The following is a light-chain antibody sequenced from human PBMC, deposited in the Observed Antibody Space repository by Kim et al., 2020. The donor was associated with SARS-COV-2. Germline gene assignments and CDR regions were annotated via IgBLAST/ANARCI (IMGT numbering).Light chain of an antibody. CDR2: GAF. V-gene: IGKV3-15*01. J-gene: IGKJ2*01. CDR1: QSVSSN. CDR3: QQYKNWPYT. Sequence: SVSPGERATLSCRASQSVSSNLAWYQQKPGQAPRLLIYGAFTRATGIPARFSGSGSGTGFTLTINSLQSEDFAVYYCQQYKNWPYTFGQGTKLEI.